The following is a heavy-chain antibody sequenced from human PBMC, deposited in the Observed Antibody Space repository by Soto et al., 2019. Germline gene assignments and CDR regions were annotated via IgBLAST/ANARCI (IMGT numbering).Heavy chain of an antibody. CDR1: GFTFSSYA. V-gene: IGHV3-23*01. D-gene: IGHD6-6*01. CDR2: ISDSGGTT. CDR3: VTWYYSSSSRFNY. Sequence: EVQLLESGGGLVQPGGSLRLSCAASGFTFSSYAMSWVRQAPGKGLECVSVISDSGGTTYYADSVKGRFTISRDNSKSTLFLQMNSLRAEDTAVYYCVTWYYSSSSRFNYWGQGTLVTVSS. J-gene: IGHJ4*02.